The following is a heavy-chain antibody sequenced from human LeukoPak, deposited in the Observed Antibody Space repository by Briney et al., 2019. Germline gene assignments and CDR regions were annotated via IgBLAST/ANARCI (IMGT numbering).Heavy chain of an antibody. J-gene: IGHJ4*02. D-gene: IGHD1-26*01. CDR2: IYHSGSS. V-gene: IGHV4-38-2*02. CDR1: GYSIGTAYY. CDR3: ARDGARGSGTYYVFDF. Sequence: SETLSLTCGVSGYSIGTAYYWGWIRQPPGKGLEWIGSIYHSGSSTYSPSLKRRVTISMDTSKNQFSLRLNSVTAGDTAVYYCARDGARGSGTYYVFDFWGQGTLVTVSS.